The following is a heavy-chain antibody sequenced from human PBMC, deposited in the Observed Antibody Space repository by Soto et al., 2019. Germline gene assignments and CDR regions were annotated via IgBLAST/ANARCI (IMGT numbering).Heavy chain of an antibody. CDR1: GGTFSSYA. J-gene: IGHJ6*02. Sequence: QVQLVQSVAEVKKPGSSVKVSCKASGGTFSSYAISLVRQAPGQGLEWMGGIIPIFGTANYAQKFQGRVTITADESTSTAYMELSSLRSEDTAVYYCARVGTSTVIPLYGMDVWGQGTTVTVSS. CDR3: ARVGTSTVIPLYGMDV. V-gene: IGHV1-69*01. CDR2: IIPIFGTA. D-gene: IGHD4-17*01.